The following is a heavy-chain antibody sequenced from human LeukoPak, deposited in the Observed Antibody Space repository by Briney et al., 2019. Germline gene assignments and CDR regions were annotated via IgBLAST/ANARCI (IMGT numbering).Heavy chain of an antibody. Sequence: GGSLRLTCAASGFTVSRNYMSWVRQAPGKGLEWVSVIYSSGSTYYADSVKGRFPISRDNSKNTLYLQMNSLRAEDTAVYYCASSVWAGHYFDYWGQGTLDTVSS. J-gene: IGHJ4*02. CDR2: IYSSGST. CDR1: GFTVSRNY. V-gene: IGHV3-53*01. CDR3: ASSVWAGHYFDY. D-gene: IGHD5/OR15-5a*01.